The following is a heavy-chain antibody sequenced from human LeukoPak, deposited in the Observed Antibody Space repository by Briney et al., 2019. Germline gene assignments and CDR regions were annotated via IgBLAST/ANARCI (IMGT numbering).Heavy chain of an antibody. Sequence: SETLSLTCSVSGGSISSDSFYWGWIRQPPGKGLEWIGSMYYSGSTYYNPSLKSRVTISVDTSKNQFSLKLSSVTAADTAVYYCARWTKYYFDYWGQGTLVTVSS. V-gene: IGHV4-39*01. CDR2: MYYSGST. CDR3: ARWTKYYFDY. CDR1: GGSISSDSFY. D-gene: IGHD3/OR15-3a*01. J-gene: IGHJ4*02.